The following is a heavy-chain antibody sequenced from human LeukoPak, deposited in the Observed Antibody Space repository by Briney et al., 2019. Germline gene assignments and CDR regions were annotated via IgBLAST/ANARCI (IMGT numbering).Heavy chain of an antibody. J-gene: IGHJ4*02. V-gene: IGHV1-2*02. D-gene: IGHD6-6*01. Sequence: VASVKVSCKASGYTFTGYYMHWVRQAPGQGLEWMGWINPNSGGTNYAQKFQGRVTMTRDTSISTAYMELSRLRSDDTAVYYCARGSGIAARRPTHPHDYWGQGTLVTVSS. CDR1: GYTFTGYY. CDR2: INPNSGGT. CDR3: ARGSGIAARRPTHPHDY.